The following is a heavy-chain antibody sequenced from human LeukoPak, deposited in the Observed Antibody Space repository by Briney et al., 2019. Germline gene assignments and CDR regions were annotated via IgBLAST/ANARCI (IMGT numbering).Heavy chain of an antibody. V-gene: IGHV4-59*01. D-gene: IGHD5-18*01. CDR3: ARDTREDTAMAYFDY. CDR1: GSSISSYY. J-gene: IGHJ4*02. CDR2: IYYSGST. Sequence: SETLSLTCTVSGSSISSYYWSWIRQPPGKGLEWIGYIYYSGSTRYNPSLKSRVTISVDTSKNQFSLNLSSVTAADTAVYYCARDTREDTAMAYFDYWGQGTLVTVSS.